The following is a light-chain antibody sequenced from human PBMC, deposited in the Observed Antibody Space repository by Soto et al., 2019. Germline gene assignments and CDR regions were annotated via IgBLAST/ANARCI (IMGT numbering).Light chain of an antibody. CDR2: GTS. CDR1: KTVAYSS. CDR3: QKYVTRPRT. V-gene: IGKV3-20*01. J-gene: IGKJ1*01. Sequence: EIVLTQSPGILSLSPGARATLSCRASKTVAYSSLAWYQQRPGQAPRLLIYGTSTRATGTPDRFIGSGSGTAFTLTISRLDPEDFAVYYCQKYVTRPRTFGQGTKVE.